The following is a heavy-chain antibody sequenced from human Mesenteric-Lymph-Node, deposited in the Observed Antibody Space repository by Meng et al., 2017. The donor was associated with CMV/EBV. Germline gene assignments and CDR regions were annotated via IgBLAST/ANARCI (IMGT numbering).Heavy chain of an antibody. CDR3: ARGSSYDILTGYFDY. Sequence: QVQLHRWGGGLLKPSETLSVTCAVYGGSFSGYYWNWIRQSPEKGLEWIGEINHSGSTTYNPSFTSRIIISVDTSTNQISLNMSSVTAADTAVYYCARGSSYDILTGYFDYWGQGALVTVSS. J-gene: IGHJ4*02. D-gene: IGHD3-9*01. CDR2: INHSGST. CDR1: GGSFSGYY. V-gene: IGHV4-34*01.